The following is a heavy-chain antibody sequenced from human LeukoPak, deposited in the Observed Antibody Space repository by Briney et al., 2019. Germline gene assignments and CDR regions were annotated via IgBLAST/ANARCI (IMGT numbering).Heavy chain of an antibody. CDR2: ISGSGGST. V-gene: IGHV3-23*01. J-gene: IGHJ5*02. CDR3: AKGLWFGELSWFDP. D-gene: IGHD3-10*01. CDR1: GFTFSSYA. Sequence: GGSLRLSCAASGFTFSSYAMSWVRQAPGKGLEWVSAISGSGGSTYYADSVKGRFTISRDNPKNTLYLQMNSLRAEDTAVYYCAKGLWFGELSWFDPWGQGTLVTVSS.